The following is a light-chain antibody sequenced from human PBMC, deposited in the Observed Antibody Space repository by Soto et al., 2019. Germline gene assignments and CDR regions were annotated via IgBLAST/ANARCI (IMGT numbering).Light chain of an antibody. J-gene: IGKJ5*01. Sequence: DIQMPQSQSSLSASIGDRVTIPCQASQDIGTSLNWYQQLPGKPPKLLIYGATNLEAGVPLRFSGRGSGTHFTFTIASLEPEDIATYSCQQYDDLPSITFGQGTRLEIK. CDR2: GAT. CDR3: QQYDDLPSIT. V-gene: IGKV1-33*01. CDR1: QDIGTS.